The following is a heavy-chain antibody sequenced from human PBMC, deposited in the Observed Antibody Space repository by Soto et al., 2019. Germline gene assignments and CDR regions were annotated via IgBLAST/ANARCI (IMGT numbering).Heavy chain of an antibody. CDR1: GGSISSGGYY. J-gene: IGHJ5*02. D-gene: IGHD4-17*01. CDR3: ARAQGTYGGNPLVP. V-gene: IGHV4-31*03. CDR2: ISYSGST. Sequence: SETLSLTCTVSGGSISSGGYYWSWIRQHPGKGLEWIGYISYSGSTYYNPSLKSRVTTSVDTSKNQFSLNLSSVTAADTAVYYCARAQGTYGGNPLVPWGQGTLVTVSS.